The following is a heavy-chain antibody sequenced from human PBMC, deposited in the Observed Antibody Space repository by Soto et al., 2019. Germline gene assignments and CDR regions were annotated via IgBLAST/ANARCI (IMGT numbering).Heavy chain of an antibody. CDR3: ARRKKKLALSPGMDV. CDR1: GYSFINYW. Sequence: PGESLKISCKASGYSFINYWITWVRQMPGKGLEWMGRIDPSDSYTNYSPSFQGHVTISVDRSISTAYLQWSSLKASDTAMYFCARRKKKLALSPGMDVWGQGTTVTVSS. D-gene: IGHD6-13*01. CDR2: IDPSDSYT. V-gene: IGHV5-10-1*01. J-gene: IGHJ6*02.